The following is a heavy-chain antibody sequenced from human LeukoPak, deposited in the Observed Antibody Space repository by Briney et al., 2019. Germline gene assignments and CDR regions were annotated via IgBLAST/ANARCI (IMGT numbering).Heavy chain of an antibody. CDR2: IIPILGIA. D-gene: IGHD3-22*01. CDR3: ARLHYYDSSGYSLSTAGGH. Sequence: GASVKVSCKASGYTFTSYDINWVRQAPGQGLEWMGRIIPILGIANYAQKFQGRVTITADKSTSTAYMELSSLRSEDTAVYYCARLHYYDSSGYSLSTAGGHWGQGTLVTVSS. V-gene: IGHV1-69*04. CDR1: GYTFTSYD. J-gene: IGHJ4*02.